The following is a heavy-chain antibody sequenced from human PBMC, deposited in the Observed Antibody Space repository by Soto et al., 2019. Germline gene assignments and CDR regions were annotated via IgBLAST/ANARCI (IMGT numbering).Heavy chain of an antibody. CDR3: AKGPEIAMAGTRGDVLDY. D-gene: IGHD6-19*01. J-gene: IGHJ4*02. Sequence: EVVLLESGGGLVQSGGSLRLSCAASGLTFSSYAMSWIRQAPGKGLEWVSTMGDSDATAYYADSVKGQFTISRDNSKNTLSLQMNSLRAECMALYYCAKGPEIAMAGTRGDVLDYWGQGTLVTVSS. CDR1: GLTFSSYA. V-gene: IGHV3-23*01. CDR2: MGDSDATA.